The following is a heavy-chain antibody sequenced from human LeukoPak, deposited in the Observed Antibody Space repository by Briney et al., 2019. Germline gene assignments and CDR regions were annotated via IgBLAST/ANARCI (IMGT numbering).Heavy chain of an antibody. D-gene: IGHD2-8*02. CDR3: ARDVWSSRETIDFDY. V-gene: IGHV1-18*01. Sequence: ASVKVSCKASGYTFTNYGISWVRQAPGQGLEWMGWISAYNSNTVYAQILQGRVTMTTDTSTTTAYMELRSLRSDATAVYYCARDVWSSRETIDFDYWGQGTLVTVSS. CDR1: GYTFTNYG. CDR2: ISAYNSNT. J-gene: IGHJ4*02.